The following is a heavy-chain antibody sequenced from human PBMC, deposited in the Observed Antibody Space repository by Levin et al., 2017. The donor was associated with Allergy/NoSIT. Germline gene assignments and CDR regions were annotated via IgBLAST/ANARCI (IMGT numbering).Heavy chain of an antibody. J-gene: IGHJ6*03. CDR1: GGTFSSYA. CDR3: ARGRTGGDEITFYYYYMDG. CDR2: IIPIFGTA. Sequence: AGESLKISCKASGGTFSSYAISWVRQAPGQGLEWMGGIIPIFGTANYAQKFQGRVTITADESTSTAYMELSSLRSEDTAVYYCARGRTGGDEITFYYYYMDGWGKGTTVTVSS. D-gene: IGHD3-16*01. V-gene: IGHV1-69*01.